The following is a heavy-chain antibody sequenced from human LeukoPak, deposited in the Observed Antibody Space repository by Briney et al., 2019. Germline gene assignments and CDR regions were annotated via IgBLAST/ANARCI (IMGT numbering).Heavy chain of an antibody. CDR3: NLWFGESRILS. Sequence: ASVKVSCTASGYTFTGYYMHWVRQAPGQGLVWMGWINPNSGGTNYAQKFQGRVTMTRDTSISTAYMELSRLRSDDTAVYYCNLWFGESRILSWGQGTLVTVSS. V-gene: IGHV1-2*02. CDR1: GYTFTGYY. D-gene: IGHD3-10*01. J-gene: IGHJ4*02. CDR2: INPNSGGT.